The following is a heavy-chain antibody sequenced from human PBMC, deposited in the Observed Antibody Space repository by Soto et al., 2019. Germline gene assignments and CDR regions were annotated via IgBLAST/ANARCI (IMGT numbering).Heavy chain of an antibody. CDR2: SRDTAQVYST. CDR3: VRDTYFSDSSGYTRCFDS. CDR1: GFTFSDHY. D-gene: IGHD3-22*01. Sequence: EVQLVASGGGLVQPGGSLRLSCAGSGFTFSDHYIDWVRQAPGKGLEWVGRSRDTAQVYSTAYAVSGNVRFTTSRDESKRSVYLQMNSMNTEDTAVYYCVRDTYFSDSSGYTRCFDSWGQGTLVTVSS. V-gene: IGHV3-72*01. J-gene: IGHJ4*02.